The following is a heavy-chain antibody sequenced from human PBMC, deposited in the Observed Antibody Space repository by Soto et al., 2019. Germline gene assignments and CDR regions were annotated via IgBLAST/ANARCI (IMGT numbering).Heavy chain of an antibody. V-gene: IGHV3-30*18. J-gene: IGHJ4*02. CDR3: AKALYNWNDY. CDR1: GFTFSSYG. Sequence: QVQLVESGGGVVQPGRSLRLSCAASGFTFSSYGMHWVRQAPDKGLEWVAVISYDGSNKYYADSVKGRFTISRDNSKNTLYLQMNSLRAEDTAVYYCAKALYNWNDYWGQGTLVTVSS. D-gene: IGHD1-20*01. CDR2: ISYDGSNK.